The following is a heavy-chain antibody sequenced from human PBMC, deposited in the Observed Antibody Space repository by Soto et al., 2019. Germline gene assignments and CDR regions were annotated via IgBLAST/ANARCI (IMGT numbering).Heavy chain of an antibody. D-gene: IGHD2-15*01. V-gene: IGHV3-30*04. CDR1: IYTFSTYS. Sequence: PGGSMEISFAPSIYTFSTYSMHWVRKNTGKGLEWVAIISYDGTNKYYADSVKGRFTISRDNSKNTLYLQMNSLRVEDTALYYCAKDRGRYCSGGTCYLFDSWGQGALVTVSS. J-gene: IGHJ4*02. CDR3: AKDRGRYCSGGTCYLFDS. CDR2: ISYDGTNK.